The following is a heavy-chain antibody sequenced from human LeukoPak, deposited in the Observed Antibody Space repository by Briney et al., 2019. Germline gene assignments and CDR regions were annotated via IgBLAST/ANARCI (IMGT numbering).Heavy chain of an antibody. CDR2: IYPGDSDT. D-gene: IGHD2-21*02. CDR3: ARLHHGLDGKARAYCGGDCSLYYYYGMDV. J-gene: IGHJ6*02. V-gene: IGHV5-51*01. Sequence: GESLKISCKGSGYSFTSYWIGWVRQMPGKGLEWMGIIYPGDSDTRYSPSFQGQVTISADKSISTAYLQWSSLKASDTAMYYCARLHHGLDGKARAYCGGDCSLYYYYGMDVWGQGTTVTVSS. CDR1: GYSFTSYW.